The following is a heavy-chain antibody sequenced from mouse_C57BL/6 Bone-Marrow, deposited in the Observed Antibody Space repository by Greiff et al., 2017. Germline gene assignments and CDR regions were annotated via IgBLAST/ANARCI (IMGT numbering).Heavy chain of an antibody. V-gene: IGHV14-4*01. D-gene: IGHD2-1*01. CDR3: TTDGNFSLFAY. J-gene: IGHJ3*01. CDR1: GFNIKDDY. Sequence: VQPQQSGAELVRPGASVKLSCTASGFNIKDDYMHWVKQRPEQGLEWIGWIDPENGDTEYASKFQGKATITADTSSNTAYLQLSSLTSEDTAVYYCTTDGNFSLFAYWGQGTLVTVSA. CDR2: IDPENGDT.